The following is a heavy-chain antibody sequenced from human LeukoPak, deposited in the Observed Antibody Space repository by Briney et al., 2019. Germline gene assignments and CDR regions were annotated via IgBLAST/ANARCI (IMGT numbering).Heavy chain of an antibody. D-gene: IGHD5-12*01. Sequence: ASVKVSCKASGYTFTGYYMHWVRQAPGQGLEWMGWINPNSGGTNYAQEFQGRGTMTRDTSISTAYMELSRLGSDDTAVYYCARRMNSGYDWHYWGQGTLVTVSS. CDR1: GYTFTGYY. CDR3: ARRMNSGYDWHY. J-gene: IGHJ4*02. V-gene: IGHV1-2*02. CDR2: INPNSGGT.